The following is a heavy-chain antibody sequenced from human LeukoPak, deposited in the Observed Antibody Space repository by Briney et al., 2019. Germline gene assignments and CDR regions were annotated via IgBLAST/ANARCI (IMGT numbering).Heavy chain of an antibody. CDR2: VNPSSGSA. CDR1: GYTFSGYS. D-gene: IGHD3-10*01. Sequence: GASVKVSCKASGYTFSGYSMHWVRQAPGQGPEWMGMVNPSSGSATYAQKFQGSVTMTRDTSTTTLYTELSSLRSEDTAVYYCARDWAHGSFDYWGQGTPVIVSS. J-gene: IGHJ4*02. CDR3: ARDWAHGSFDY. V-gene: IGHV1-46*01.